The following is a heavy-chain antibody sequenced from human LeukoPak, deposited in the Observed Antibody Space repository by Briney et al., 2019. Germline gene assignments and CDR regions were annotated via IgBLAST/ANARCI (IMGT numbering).Heavy chain of an antibody. CDR3: ARRIVSYGSATYYQSFDY. Sequence: SETLSLTCTVSGGSISRSSYYWGWIRQPPGKGLEWLGSIYYGGDTNYNPSLKSRLTISVDTSKNQFSLKLSSVTAADTAVYYCARRIVSYGSATYYQSFDYWGQGTLVTVSS. CDR2: IYYGGDT. J-gene: IGHJ4*02. D-gene: IGHD3-10*01. V-gene: IGHV4-39*01. CDR1: GGSISRSSYY.